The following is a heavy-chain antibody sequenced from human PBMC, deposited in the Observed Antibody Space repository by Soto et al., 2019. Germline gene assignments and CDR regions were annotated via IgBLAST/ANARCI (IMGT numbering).Heavy chain of an antibody. V-gene: IGHV3-23*01. CDR1: GFTFSSFA. J-gene: IGHJ4*02. CDR2: ISGSGRGA. Sequence: EVQLLESGGGLVQPGGSLRLSCTASGFTFSSFAMSWVRQAPGKGLEWVSCISGSGRGAYYADSVKGRFTISRDNSKNTLYLQMNSLGADDTAVYYCAKDDRIKFDGAGSHGALAYWGQGSLVTVSS. D-gene: IGHD3-16*01. CDR3: AKDDRIKFDGAGSHGALAY.